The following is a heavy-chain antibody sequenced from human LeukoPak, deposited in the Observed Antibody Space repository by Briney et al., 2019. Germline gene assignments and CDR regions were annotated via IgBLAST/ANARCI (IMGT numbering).Heavy chain of an antibody. CDR2: IYPGDSDT. V-gene: IGHV5-51*01. CDR3: ARHLFGVVREDAFDI. D-gene: IGHD3-3*01. J-gene: IGHJ3*02. Sequence: GESLKISCKGSGYSFTSYWIGWVRQMPGKGLEWMGIIYPGDSDTRYSPSFQGQVTISADKSISTAYLQWSSLKASDTAMYYCARHLFGVVREDAFDIWGQGTMVTVSS. CDR1: GYSFTSYW.